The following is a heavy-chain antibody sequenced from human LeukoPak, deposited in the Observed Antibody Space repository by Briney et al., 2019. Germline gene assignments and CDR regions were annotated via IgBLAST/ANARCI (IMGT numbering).Heavy chain of an antibody. CDR1: GYSFTSSW. V-gene: IGHV5-51*01. CDR3: ARQPGAGWFDP. J-gene: IGHJ5*02. CDR2: INPGDSDT. D-gene: IGHD3-10*01. Sequence: GKSLKISCQASGYSFTSSWIGWARQMPGKGLEWMAIINPGDSDTRYGPSFQGQVTISADKSISTVYLQWGSLKASDTAVYYCARQPGAGWFDPWGQGTLVTVSS.